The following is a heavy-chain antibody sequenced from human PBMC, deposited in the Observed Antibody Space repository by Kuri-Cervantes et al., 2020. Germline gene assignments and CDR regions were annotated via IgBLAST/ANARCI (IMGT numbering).Heavy chain of an antibody. Sequence: KVSCKGSGYSFTSYWIGWVRQMPGKGLEWMGIIYPGDSDTRYSPSFQGQVTISADKSISTAYLQWSSLKASDTAMYYCAGLHVAVAGTFSFDYWGQGTLVTVSS. V-gene: IGHV5-51*01. D-gene: IGHD6-19*01. CDR1: GYSFTSYW. CDR2: IYPGDSDT. CDR3: AGLHVAVAGTFSFDY. J-gene: IGHJ4*02.